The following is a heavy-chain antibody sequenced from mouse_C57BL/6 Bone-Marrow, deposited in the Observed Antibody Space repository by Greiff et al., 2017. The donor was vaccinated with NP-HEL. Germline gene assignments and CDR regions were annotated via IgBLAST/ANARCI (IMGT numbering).Heavy chain of an antibody. J-gene: IGHJ3*01. CDR3: TSLYPVWCAY. CDR2: ISSGGDYI. CDR1: GFTFSSYA. Sequence: EVQLVESGEGLVKPGGSLKLSCAASGFTFSSYAMSWVRQTPEKRLEWVAYISSGGDYIYYADTLKGRFTISRDNARNTLYLQMSSLKSEDTAMYYCTSLYPVWCAYWGQGTLVTVSA. V-gene: IGHV5-9-1*02.